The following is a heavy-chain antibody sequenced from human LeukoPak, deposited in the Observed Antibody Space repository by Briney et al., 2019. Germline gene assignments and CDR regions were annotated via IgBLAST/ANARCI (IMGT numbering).Heavy chain of an antibody. CDR2: IYTSGST. CDR1: GGSISSYY. J-gene: IGHJ4*02. D-gene: IGHD3-10*01. CDR3: ARRAWGFYGSGSYYNGGFDY. Sequence: SETLSLTCTVSGGSISSYYWSWIRQPAGKGLEWIGRIYTSGSTNYNPSLKSRVTISVDTSKNQFSLKLSSVTAADTAVYYCARRAWGFYGSGSYYNGGFDYWGQGTLVTVSS. V-gene: IGHV4-4*07.